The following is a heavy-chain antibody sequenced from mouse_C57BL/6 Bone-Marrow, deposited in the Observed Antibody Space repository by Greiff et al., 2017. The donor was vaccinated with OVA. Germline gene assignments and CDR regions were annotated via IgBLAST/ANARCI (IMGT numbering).Heavy chain of an antibody. V-gene: IGHV14-3*01. CDR3: ASLVPYYFDY. CDR2: IDPANGNT. CDR1: GFKIQNSY. J-gene: IGHJ2*01. Sequence: VHVKQSVAELVRPGASVKLSCTASGFKIQNSYMPWVKQRPEQGLAWIGRIDPANGNTKYDQKFQGKATLTADKSSHTAYLQHSSLPSEDTAIDYCASLVPYYFDYWGQGTTLTVSS.